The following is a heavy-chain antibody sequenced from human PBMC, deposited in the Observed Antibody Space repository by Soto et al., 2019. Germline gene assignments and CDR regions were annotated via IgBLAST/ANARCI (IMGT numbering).Heavy chain of an antibody. V-gene: IGHV3-33*01. J-gene: IGHJ6*02. CDR1: GFTFSSFG. Sequence: LSLSCAASGFTFSSFGMHWVRQAPGKGLEWVALIWYDGSNKYYADSVKGRFTISRDNSKNTLYLQMNSLRAEDTAVYYCARDRLMVTTYYYYDMDVWGQGTTVTVSS. D-gene: IGHD5-18*01. CDR2: IWYDGSNK. CDR3: ARDRLMVTTYYYYDMDV.